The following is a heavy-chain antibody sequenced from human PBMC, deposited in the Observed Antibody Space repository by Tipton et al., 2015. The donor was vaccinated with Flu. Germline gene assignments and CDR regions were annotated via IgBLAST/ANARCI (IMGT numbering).Heavy chain of an antibody. Sequence: TLSLTCSVSGDSIGSPYFWGWIRQPPGKGLQWIGNVHHTGNTYYNPSHSSRVTIAVARPTNQFSLRLTSVTAADTAVYYCSRREYSNYVSEPKNWFDPWGQGTLVTVSS. V-gene: IGHV4-38-2*01. CDR2: VHHTGNT. CDR1: GDSIGSPYF. D-gene: IGHD6-6*01. J-gene: IGHJ5*02. CDR3: SRREYSNYVSEPKNWFDP.